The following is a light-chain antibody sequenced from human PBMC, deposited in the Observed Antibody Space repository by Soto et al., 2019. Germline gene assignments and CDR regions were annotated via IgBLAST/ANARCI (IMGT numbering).Light chain of an antibody. CDR2: AAT. V-gene: IGKV3-20*01. Sequence: EFVLTQSPGTLSLSPGERATLSCRASQGVRDNFLAWYQQKPGQSPRLLIYAATSRATGIPERFSGSGSEADFTLTIYRLEPEDFAVYYCQQYGSSPYTFGQGTKVDIK. CDR1: QGVRDNF. CDR3: QQYGSSPYT. J-gene: IGKJ2*01.